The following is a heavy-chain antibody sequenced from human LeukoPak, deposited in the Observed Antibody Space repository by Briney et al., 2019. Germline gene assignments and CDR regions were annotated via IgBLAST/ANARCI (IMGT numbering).Heavy chain of an antibody. CDR2: INPNSGGT. V-gene: IGHV1-2*04. D-gene: IGHD6-19*01. CDR3: ARWGGQWLVPAKGHYYGMDV. CDR1: GYTFTSYY. J-gene: IGHJ6*02. Sequence: GASVKVSCKASGYTFTSYYMHWVRQAPGQGLEWMGWINPNSGGTNYAQKFQGWVTMTRDTSISTAYMELSRLRSDDTAVYYCARWGGQWLVPAKGHYYGMDVWGQGTTVTVSS.